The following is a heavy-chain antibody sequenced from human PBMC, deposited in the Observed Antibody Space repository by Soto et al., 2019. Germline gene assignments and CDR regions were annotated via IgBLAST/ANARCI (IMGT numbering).Heavy chain of an antibody. CDR3: AKESTVGSPGDYFDS. V-gene: IGHV3-23*01. D-gene: IGHD1-26*01. CDR2: IGVYANT. Sequence: PGGSLGLSCAASGFTFSSYDMNWVRQAPGKGLEWVSAIGVYANTYYADSVKGRFTISRDDSRNTVHLQLNSLRVDDTAVYYCAKESTVGSPGDYFDSWGQGTLVTVSS. J-gene: IGHJ4*02. CDR1: GFTFSSYD.